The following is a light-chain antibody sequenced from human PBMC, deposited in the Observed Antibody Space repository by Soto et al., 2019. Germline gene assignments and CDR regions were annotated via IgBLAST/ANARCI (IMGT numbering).Light chain of an antibody. V-gene: IGKV1-27*01. Sequence: DIQMTQSPCSLSASVGDRVTITCRASQGISNYFAWYQQKPGKVPKLLIYAASTLQSGVPARFSGSGSGTDFTLTISSLQPEDVATYYCQKYNSSARTFGQGTKVEIK. CDR2: AAS. CDR3: QKYNSSART. J-gene: IGKJ1*01. CDR1: QGISNY.